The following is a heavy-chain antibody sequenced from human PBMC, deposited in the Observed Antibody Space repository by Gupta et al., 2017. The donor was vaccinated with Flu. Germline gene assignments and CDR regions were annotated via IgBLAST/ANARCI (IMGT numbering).Heavy chain of an antibody. J-gene: IGHJ2*01. Sequence: EVQLVETGGGLIQPGGSLRLSCAASGFTVSSNYMSWVRQAPGKGLEWVSVIYSGGSTYYADSVKGRFTISRDNSKNTLYLQMNSLRAEDTAVYYCARVKKMATLDGYFDLWGRGTLVTVSS. V-gene: IGHV3-53*02. CDR3: ARVKKMATLDGYFDL. CDR1: GFTVSSNY. CDR2: IYSGGST. D-gene: IGHD5-12*01.